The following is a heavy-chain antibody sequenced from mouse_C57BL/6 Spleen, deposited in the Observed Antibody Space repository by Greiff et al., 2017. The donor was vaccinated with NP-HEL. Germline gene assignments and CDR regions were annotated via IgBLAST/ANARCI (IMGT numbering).Heavy chain of an antibody. Sequence: EVMLVESGGGLVQSGRSLRLSCATSGFTFSDFYMEWVRQAPGKGLEWIAASRNKANDYTTEYSASVKGRFIVSRDTSQSILYLQMNALRAEDTAIYYCARDASLLLGMDYWGQGTSVTVSS. J-gene: IGHJ4*01. D-gene: IGHD1-1*01. CDR1: GFTFSDFY. CDR3: ARDASLLLGMDY. V-gene: IGHV7-1*01. CDR2: SRNKANDYTT.